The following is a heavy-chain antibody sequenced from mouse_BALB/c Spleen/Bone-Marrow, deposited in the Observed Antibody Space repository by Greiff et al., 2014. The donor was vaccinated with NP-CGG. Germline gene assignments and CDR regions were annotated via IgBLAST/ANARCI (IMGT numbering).Heavy chain of an antibody. CDR1: GYTFTSYW. D-gene: IGHD2-1*01. CDR3: ARLDGNYRNYFDY. CDR2: IDPSNSET. J-gene: IGHJ2*02. Sequence: QVQLQQSGPELVRPGASVKMSCKASGYTFTSYWTHWVKQRPGQGLERIGMIDPSNSETRLTQKFRDKATLNVDKSSNTAYMQLSSLTSEDSAVYYCARLDGNYRNYFDYWGQGTSLTVSS. V-gene: IGHV1S127*01.